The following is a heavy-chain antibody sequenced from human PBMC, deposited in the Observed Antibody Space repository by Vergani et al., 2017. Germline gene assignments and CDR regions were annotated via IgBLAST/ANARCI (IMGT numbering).Heavy chain of an antibody. Sequence: QVQLVQSGAEVKKPGSSVKVSCKASGGTFSSYAISWVRQAPGQGREWMGGIIPIFGTANYAQKFQGRVTITADKSTSTAYMELSSLRSEDTAVYYCARDGVYYDFWSGRGDYYGMDVWGQGTTVTVSS. V-gene: IGHV1-69*06. CDR1: GGTFSSYA. CDR3: ARDGVYYDFWSGRGDYYGMDV. D-gene: IGHD3-3*01. CDR2: IIPIFGTA. J-gene: IGHJ6*02.